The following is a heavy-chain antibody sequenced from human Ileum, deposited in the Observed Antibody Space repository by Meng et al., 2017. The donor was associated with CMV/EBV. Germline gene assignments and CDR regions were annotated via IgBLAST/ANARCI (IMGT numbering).Heavy chain of an antibody. CDR1: GYTFNAYH. CDR2: INPNSGGT. Sequence: APRVPSGAEVKKPGASVKVSCKASGYTFNAYHVHWVRQAPGQGLEWMGWINPNSGGTKYAQKFRGRVTLTRDTSISTVYMDLTTITSDDTAVYYCARPYTSGWSDWFDPWGQGTLVTVSS. J-gene: IGHJ5*02. V-gene: IGHV1-2*02. D-gene: IGHD6-19*01. CDR3: ARPYTSGWSDWFDP.